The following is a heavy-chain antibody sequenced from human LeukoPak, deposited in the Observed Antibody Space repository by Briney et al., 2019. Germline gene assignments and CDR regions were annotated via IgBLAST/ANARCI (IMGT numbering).Heavy chain of an antibody. CDR2: IYHSGST. Sequence: PSETLSLTCAVSGYSISSGYYWGWIRQPPGKGLEWIGSIYHSGSTYYNPSLKSRVTISVDTSKNQFSLKLSSVSAADTAVYYCARGPWRSGFDYWGQGTLVTVSS. CDR3: ARGPWRSGFDY. V-gene: IGHV4-38-2*01. J-gene: IGHJ4*02. D-gene: IGHD3-3*01. CDR1: GYSISSGYY.